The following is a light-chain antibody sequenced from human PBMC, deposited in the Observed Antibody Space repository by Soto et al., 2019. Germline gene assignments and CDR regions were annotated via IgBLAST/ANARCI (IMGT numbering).Light chain of an antibody. V-gene: IGKV1-9*01. CDR1: QDISTH. Sequence: IQLTQWPSSRSAYVGDSVTIACRASQDISTHIAWYQQKPGTAPKVLIYAASTLESGVPSRFSGSGSGTDSPHTISSLQPEDFGTYYCQQVKALLPLTFGGGTKLDI. CDR2: AAS. CDR3: QQVKALLPLT. J-gene: IGKJ4*01.